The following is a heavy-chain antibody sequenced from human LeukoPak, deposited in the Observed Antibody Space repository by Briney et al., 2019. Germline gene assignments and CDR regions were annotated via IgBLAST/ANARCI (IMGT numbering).Heavy chain of an antibody. CDR3: AKDQYCTSTSCYVGY. CDR1: GFTFSSYA. V-gene: IGHV3-23*01. J-gene: IGHJ4*02. D-gene: IGHD2-2*01. CDR2: ISGSGGST. Sequence: GGSLRLSCAASGFTFSSYAMSWVRQAPGKGLEWVSGISGSGGSTFYADSVGGRFTISRDNSKNTLYLQMNSLRAEDTAVYYCAKDQYCTSTSCYVGYWGQGTLVTVSS.